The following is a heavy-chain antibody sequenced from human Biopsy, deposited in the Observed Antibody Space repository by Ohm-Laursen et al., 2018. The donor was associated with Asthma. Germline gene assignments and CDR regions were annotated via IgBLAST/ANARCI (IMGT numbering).Heavy chain of an antibody. V-gene: IGHV1-3*01. J-gene: IGHJ3*02. CDR1: GYTCINYA. Sequence: SVKVSCKASGYTCINYAIHWVRQAPGHSLEWMGWINAANGNTKYSQKFQGRLTISRDTSASTAYMDLSSLRSEDTAVYYCARTYFDFLTGQVHDAFAMWGQGTMVTVSS. CDR3: ARTYFDFLTGQVHDAFAM. CDR2: INAANGNT. D-gene: IGHD3-9*01.